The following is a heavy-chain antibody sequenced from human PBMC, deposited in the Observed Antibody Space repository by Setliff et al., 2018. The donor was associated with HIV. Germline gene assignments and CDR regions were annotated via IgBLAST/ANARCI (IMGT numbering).Heavy chain of an antibody. CDR3: ARGQWDRRYYDSSGYVYGMDV. V-gene: IGHV4-38-2*01. J-gene: IGHJ6*02. Sequence: PSETLSLTCAVSGYSISSGYYWGWIRQPPGKGLEWVGSIYHSGTTYYNPSLKSRVTISVDTSKNQFSLKLSSVTAADTAVYYCARGQWDRRYYDSSGYVYGMDVWGQGTTVTVSS. CDR2: IYHSGTT. CDR1: GYSISSGYY. D-gene: IGHD3-22*01.